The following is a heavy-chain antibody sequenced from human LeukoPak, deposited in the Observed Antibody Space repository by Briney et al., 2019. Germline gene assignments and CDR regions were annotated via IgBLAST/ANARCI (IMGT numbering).Heavy chain of an antibody. CDR2: INHSGST. V-gene: IGHV4-34*01. Sequence: SETLSLTCAVYGGSFSGYYWSWIRQPPGKGLEWIGEINHSGSTNYNPSLKSRVTISVDTSKNQFSLKLSSVTAADTAVYYCARVTMVRGNFYYYYYYMDVWGKGTTVTISS. D-gene: IGHD3-10*01. CDR1: GGSFSGYY. J-gene: IGHJ6*03. CDR3: ARVTMVRGNFYYYYYYMDV.